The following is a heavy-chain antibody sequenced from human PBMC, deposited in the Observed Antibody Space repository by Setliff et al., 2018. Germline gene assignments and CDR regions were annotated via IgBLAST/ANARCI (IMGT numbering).Heavy chain of an antibody. D-gene: IGHD4-17*01. CDR2: INQDGSGK. J-gene: IGHJ5*02. Sequence: PGGSLRLSCAASGFTFSSFWMAWVRQSPGRGLEWVANINQDGSGKFYVDSVKGRFTISRDNSGNTLYLLMNSLRGEDTASYYCARDPNGDYVGAFDPWGQGTLVTVS. CDR3: ARDPNGDYVGAFDP. V-gene: IGHV3-7*03. CDR1: GFTFSSFW.